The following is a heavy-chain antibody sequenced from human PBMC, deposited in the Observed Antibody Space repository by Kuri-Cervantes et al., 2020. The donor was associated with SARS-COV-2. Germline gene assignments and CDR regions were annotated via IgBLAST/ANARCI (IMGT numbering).Heavy chain of an antibody. D-gene: IGHD3-10*01. V-gene: IGHV3-30-3*01. CDR3: AKDPSEDYGSGE. CDR2: ISYDGSNK. J-gene: IGHJ4*02. Sequence: LSLTCAASGFTFSSYAMHWVRQAPGKGLEWVAVISYDGSNKYYADSVKGRFTISRDNSKNTLYLQMNSLRADDTAVYYCAKDPSEDYGSGEWGQGALVTGSS. CDR1: GFTFSSYA.